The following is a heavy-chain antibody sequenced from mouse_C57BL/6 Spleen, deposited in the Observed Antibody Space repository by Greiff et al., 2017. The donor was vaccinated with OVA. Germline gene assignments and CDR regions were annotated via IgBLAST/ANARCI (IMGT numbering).Heavy chain of an antibody. Sequence: VQLKESGAELLRPGTSVTVSCKASGYAFTNYLIEWVKQRPGQGLEWIGVINPGSGGTNYNENFKGKATLTADKASSTAYMQLSSLTSEDSAVYFCARYGYGSHFDDWGQGTTLTVSS. CDR1: GYAFTNYL. J-gene: IGHJ2*01. V-gene: IGHV1-54*01. CDR3: ARYGYGSHFDD. D-gene: IGHD1-1*01. CDR2: INPGSGGT.